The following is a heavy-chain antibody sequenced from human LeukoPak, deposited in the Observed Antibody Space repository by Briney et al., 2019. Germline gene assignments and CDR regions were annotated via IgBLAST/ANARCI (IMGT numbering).Heavy chain of an antibody. CDR2: INPNSGGT. D-gene: IGHD1-26*01. V-gene: IGHV1-2*02. CDR1: GYTFTSYG. CDR3: ARDKVGAHGH. Sequence: GASVKVSCKASGYTFTSYGISWVRQAPGQGLEWMGWINPNSGGTNYAQKFQGRVTMTRDTSISTAYMELSRLRSDDTAVYYCARDKVGAHGHWGQGTLVTVSS. J-gene: IGHJ4*02.